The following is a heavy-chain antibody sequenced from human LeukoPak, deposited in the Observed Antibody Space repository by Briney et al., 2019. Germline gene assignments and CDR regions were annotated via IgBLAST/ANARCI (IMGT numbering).Heavy chain of an antibody. CDR1: GYTFTDYY. J-gene: IGHJ4*02. V-gene: IGHV1-2*02. CDR2: ISPNSGGT. Sequence: GASVKVSCKASGYTFTDYYIHWVRQAPGQGLEYMGWISPNSGGTNYAQMFQGRVTMTSDTSINTAFMELRSLRSDDTAVFYCARGKPIGNFDYWGQGTLVTVSS. CDR3: ARGKPIGNFDY.